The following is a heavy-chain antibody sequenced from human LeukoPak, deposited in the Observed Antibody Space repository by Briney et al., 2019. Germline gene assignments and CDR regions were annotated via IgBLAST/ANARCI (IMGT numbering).Heavy chain of an antibody. Sequence: PGGSLRLSCAAPGFTFDDYGLSWVRQSPGKGLEWVSGINWNGGSTVYADSVKGRFPISRDNAKNSLYLQMNSLRAEDTPLFYCARQNKNDCIWGNYRTNYFDYWGQGTLVTVSS. CDR3: ARQNKNDCIWGNYRTNYFDY. V-gene: IGHV3-20*04. J-gene: IGHJ4*02. CDR1: GFTFDDYG. CDR2: INWNGGST. D-gene: IGHD3-16*02.